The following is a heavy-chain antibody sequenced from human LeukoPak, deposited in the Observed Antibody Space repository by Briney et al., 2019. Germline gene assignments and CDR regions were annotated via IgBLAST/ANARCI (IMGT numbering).Heavy chain of an antibody. D-gene: IGHD3-10*01. CDR1: GYAFTGYY. J-gene: IGHJ4*02. Sequence: GASVKVSCKASGYAFTGYYMHWVRQAPGQGLEWMGWINPNSGGTNYAQKFQGRVTMTRDTSISTAYMELSRLRSDDTAVYYCARETSYYYGSGSYHAHWGQGTLVTVSS. CDR2: INPNSGGT. CDR3: ARETSYYYGSGSYHAH. V-gene: IGHV1-2*02.